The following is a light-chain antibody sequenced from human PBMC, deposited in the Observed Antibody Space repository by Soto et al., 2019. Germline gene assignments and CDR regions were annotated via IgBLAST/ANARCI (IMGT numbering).Light chain of an antibody. CDR1: SSNIGAGYD. V-gene: IGLV1-40*01. Sequence: QSVLTQPPSVSGAPGQRVTISCTGSSSNIGAGYDVHWYQQLPGTAPKLLIYGNSNRPSGVPDRFSGSKSGTSASLAITGLLAEDEAAYYCQSYDSSLRGSRVFGTGTKLTVL. J-gene: IGLJ1*01. CDR2: GNS. CDR3: QSYDSSLRGSRV.